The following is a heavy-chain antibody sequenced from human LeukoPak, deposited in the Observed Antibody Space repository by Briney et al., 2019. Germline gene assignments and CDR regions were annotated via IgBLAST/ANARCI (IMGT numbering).Heavy chain of an antibody. CDR2: IYYSGST. CDR3: ARDSSSSWYGGMDV. Sequence: SETLSLTCTVSGGSISSSSYYWGWIRQPPGKGLEWIGSIYYSGSTYYNPSLKSRVTISVDTSKNQFSLKLSSVTAADTAVYHCARDSSSSWYGGMDVWGQGTTVTVSS. CDR1: GGSISSSSYY. J-gene: IGHJ6*02. V-gene: IGHV4-39*07. D-gene: IGHD6-13*01.